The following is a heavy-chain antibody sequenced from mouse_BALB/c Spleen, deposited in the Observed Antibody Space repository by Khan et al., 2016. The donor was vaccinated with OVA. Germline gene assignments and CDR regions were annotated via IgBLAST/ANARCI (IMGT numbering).Heavy chain of an antibody. J-gene: IGHJ3*01. CDR3: ARGSFGNYEFAF. D-gene: IGHD2-1*01. V-gene: IGHV1S132*01. Sequence: QVQLQQSGAELVKPGASVKLSCKTSGYTFTSYWIQWVKQRPGQGLGWIGQIFPGTGTTYYNENFKGKATLTIDTSSTTAYMQLSSLTSEDSAVYFCARGSFGNYEFAFWGQGTLVTVSA. CDR1: GYTFTSYW. CDR2: IFPGTGTT.